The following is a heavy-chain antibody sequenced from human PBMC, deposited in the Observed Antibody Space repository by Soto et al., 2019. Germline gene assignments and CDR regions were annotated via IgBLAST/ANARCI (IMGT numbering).Heavy chain of an antibody. CDR3: AREVSGYSSGSPYGMDV. CDR1: GGSVSSGSYY. CDR2: IYYSGST. D-gene: IGHD6-19*01. V-gene: IGHV4-61*01. Sequence: SETLSLTCTVSGGSVSSGSYYWSWIRQPPGKGLEWIGYIYYSGSTNYNPSLKSRVTISVDTSKNQFSLKLSSVTAADTAVYYCAREVSGYSSGSPYGMDVWGQGTTVT. J-gene: IGHJ6*02.